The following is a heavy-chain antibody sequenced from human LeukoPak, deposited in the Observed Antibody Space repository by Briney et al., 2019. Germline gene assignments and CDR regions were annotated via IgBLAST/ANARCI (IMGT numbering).Heavy chain of an antibody. Sequence: GGSLRLSCAASGFTFSSYGMHWVRQAPGKGLEWVALISYDGSDKYYADSVKGRFTISRDNSKNTLYLQMNSLRAEDTAVYYCAKGVVSIARAGVGYFDYWGQGTLVTVSS. V-gene: IGHV3-30*18. D-gene: IGHD6-13*01. CDR3: AKGVVSIARAGVGYFDY. CDR2: ISYDGSDK. J-gene: IGHJ4*02. CDR1: GFTFSSYG.